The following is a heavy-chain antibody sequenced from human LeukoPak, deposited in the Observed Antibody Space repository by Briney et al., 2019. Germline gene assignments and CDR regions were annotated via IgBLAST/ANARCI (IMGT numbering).Heavy chain of an antibody. D-gene: IGHD6-13*01. CDR1: GGSISSSSYF. CDR3: ARPGIAAAGTAHYFDS. J-gene: IGHJ4*02. V-gene: IGHV4-39*01. Sequence: EASETLSLTCIVSGGSISSSSYFWGWIRQPPGRGLEWIGSIDYSGTTYYNPSLKSRVTLSVDSSKNLFSLKLSFVTAADTAVYYCARPGIAAAGTAHYFDSWGQGVLVTVSS. CDR2: IDYSGTT.